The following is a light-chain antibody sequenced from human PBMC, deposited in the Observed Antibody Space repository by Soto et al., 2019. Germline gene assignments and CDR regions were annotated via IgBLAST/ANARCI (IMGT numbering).Light chain of an antibody. Sequence: DIQLTQSPSSLSASVGDRVTLTCRASQDISHYLAWYQQRPGKVPKLLILYVANLQLGVPSRFSGSGSGTEFNLTISSLQPEDVATYYCQQYQKDTPGTFGQGTKVDIK. CDR2: YVA. V-gene: IGKV1-27*01. CDR3: QQYQKDTPGT. CDR1: QDISHY. J-gene: IGKJ1*01.